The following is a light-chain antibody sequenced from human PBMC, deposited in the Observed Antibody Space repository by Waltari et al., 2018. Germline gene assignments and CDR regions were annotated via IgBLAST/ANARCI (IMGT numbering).Light chain of an antibody. V-gene: IGLV1-44*01. J-gene: IGLJ1*01. CDR2: SNN. CDR1: NSNIGSNT. Sequence: QSVLTQPPSASGTPGQRVTISCSGSNSNIGSNTVNWFQQPPGTAPKLLISSNNQRPSGVPDRFSGSKSGTSGSLAISGLQSEDEADYYCAAWDDSLNGYVFGTGTTVTVL. CDR3: AAWDDSLNGYV.